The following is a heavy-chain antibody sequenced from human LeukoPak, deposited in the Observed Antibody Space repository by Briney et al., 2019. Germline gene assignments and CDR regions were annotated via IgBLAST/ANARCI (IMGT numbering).Heavy chain of an antibody. J-gene: IGHJ4*02. CDR2: INPNSGGT. Sequence: ASVKVSCKASGYTFTGYYMHWVRLAPGQGLEWMGRINPNSGGTNYAQKFQGRVTMTRDTSISTAYMELSRLRSDDTAVYYCARVAYYGYPDYWGQGTLVTVSS. CDR3: ARVAYYGYPDY. D-gene: IGHD3-16*01. V-gene: IGHV1-2*06. CDR1: GYTFTGYY.